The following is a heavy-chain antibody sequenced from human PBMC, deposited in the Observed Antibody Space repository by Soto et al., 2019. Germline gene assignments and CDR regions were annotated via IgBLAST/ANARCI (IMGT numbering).Heavy chain of an antibody. CDR1: GYTFTSYY. CDR2: INPSGGST. Sequence: ASVKVSCKASGYTFTSYYMHWVRQAPGQGLEWMGIINPSGGSTSYAQKFQGRVTMTRDTSTSTVYMELSSLRSEDTAVYYCARLLEREAAATSEYYHYGMDVWGQGTTVTVSS. J-gene: IGHJ6*02. CDR3: ARLLEREAAATSEYYHYGMDV. D-gene: IGHD6-13*01. V-gene: IGHV1-46*01.